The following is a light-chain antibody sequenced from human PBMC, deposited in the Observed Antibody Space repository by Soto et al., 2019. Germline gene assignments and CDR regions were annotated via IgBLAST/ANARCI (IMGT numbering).Light chain of an antibody. J-gene: IGKJ2*01. CDR3: QQSYSFPYT. CDR2: AAS. V-gene: IGKV1-39*01. CDR1: QSISNY. Sequence: DIQMTQSPSSLSASVGDRVTITCRASQSISNYLHWHQQKPGKAPKVLIYAASSLQTGVPSRFSGSGSGTDFTLTISSLQPEDVATYYCQQSYSFPYTFGQGTNLEIK.